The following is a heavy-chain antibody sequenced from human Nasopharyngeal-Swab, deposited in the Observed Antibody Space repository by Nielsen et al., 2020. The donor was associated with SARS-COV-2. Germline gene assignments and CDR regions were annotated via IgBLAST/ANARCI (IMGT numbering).Heavy chain of an antibody. J-gene: IGHJ4*02. V-gene: IGHV3-74*01. Sequence: LSLTRAASGFTFSNHRMHWVRQAPGKGLVWVSRINGDGSSLNYADFVKGRFTISTDNAKSTLYLEMNSLRAEDTAVYYCARGRGSSTSMIGYWGQGTLVTVSS. D-gene: IGHD2/OR15-2a*01. CDR2: INGDGSSL. CDR3: ARGRGSSTSMIGY. CDR1: GFTFSNHR.